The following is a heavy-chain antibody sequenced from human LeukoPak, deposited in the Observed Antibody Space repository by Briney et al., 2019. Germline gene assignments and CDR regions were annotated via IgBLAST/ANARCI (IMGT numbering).Heavy chain of an antibody. Sequence: PSETLSLTCTVSGGSISNYYWSWIRQPTGKGLEWIGYIYYSGSTNYNPSLKSRVTISVDTSKNQFSLKLSSVTAADTAVYHCARASSGQRRDGYNYYYYYYMDVWGKGTTVTVSS. V-gene: IGHV4-59*01. CDR1: GGSISNYY. D-gene: IGHD5-24*01. CDR2: IYYSGST. J-gene: IGHJ6*03. CDR3: ARASSGQRRDGYNYYYYYYMDV.